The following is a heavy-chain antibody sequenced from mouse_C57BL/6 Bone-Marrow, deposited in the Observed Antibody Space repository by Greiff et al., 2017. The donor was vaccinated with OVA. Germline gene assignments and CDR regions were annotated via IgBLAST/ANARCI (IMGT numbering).Heavy chain of an antibody. J-gene: IGHJ1*03. CDR3: ARQDNRGYFDV. V-gene: IGHV5-2*01. CDR2: INSDGGST. CDR1: EYVFPSHD. Sequence: EVQLMESGGGLVQPGESLKLSCESNEYVFPSHDMSWVRKTPEKRLELVAAINSDGGSTYYPDTMERRFIISRDNTKKTLYLQMSSLRSEDTALYYSARQDNRGYFDVWGTGTTVTVSS. D-gene: IGHD1-3*01.